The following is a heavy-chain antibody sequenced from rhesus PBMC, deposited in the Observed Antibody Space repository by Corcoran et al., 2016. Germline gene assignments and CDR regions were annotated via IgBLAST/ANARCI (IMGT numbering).Heavy chain of an antibody. CDR3: ARDSRQRLVRTGLDS. CDR2: IGGSSGST. V-gene: IGHV4-127*01. D-gene: IGHD6S26*01. CDR1: GYSISSGYG. J-gene: IGHJ6*01. Sequence: QVQLQESGPGLVKPSETLSLTCAVSGYSISSGYGWSWIRQPPGKGLEWIGYIGGSSGSTNYNPSLKSRVTSSKDPSKNQFSLKLSSVTAADTAVYYCARDSRQRLVRTGLDSWGQGVVVTVSS.